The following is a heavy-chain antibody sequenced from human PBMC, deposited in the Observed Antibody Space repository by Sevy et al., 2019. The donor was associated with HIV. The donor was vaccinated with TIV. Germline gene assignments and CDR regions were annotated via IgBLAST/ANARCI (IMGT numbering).Heavy chain of an antibody. Sequence: GGSLRLSCAASGFTFSNAWMSWVRQAPGKGLEWVGPIKSKTEGGTTDYAAPGKGRVTISRDDSKNTLYLQMNSLKTEDTAVYYCTTDNYYDRDGGYFQHWGQGTLVTVS. CDR3: TTDNYYDRDGGYFQH. CDR1: GFTFSNAW. J-gene: IGHJ1*01. D-gene: IGHD3-22*01. CDR2: IKSKTEGGTT. V-gene: IGHV3-15*01.